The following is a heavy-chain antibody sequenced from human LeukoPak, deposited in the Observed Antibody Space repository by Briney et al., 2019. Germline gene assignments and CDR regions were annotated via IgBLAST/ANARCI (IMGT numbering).Heavy chain of an antibody. V-gene: IGHV4-59*01. CDR3: ARGTIFGNWFDP. CDR2: IYYSGST. CDR1: GGSISSYY. D-gene: IGHD3-3*01. Sequence: SETLSLTCTASGGSISSYYWSWIRQPPGKGLEWIGYIYYSGSTNYNPSLKSRVTISVDTSKNQFSLKLSSVTAADTAVYYCARGTIFGNWFDPWGQGTLVTVSS. J-gene: IGHJ5*02.